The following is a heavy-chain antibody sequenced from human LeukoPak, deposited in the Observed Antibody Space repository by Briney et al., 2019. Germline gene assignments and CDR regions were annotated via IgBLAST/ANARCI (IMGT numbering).Heavy chain of an antibody. CDR3: ATVAGGTYHFDL. CDR1: GFTVNGHY. CDR2: IYDGGTT. V-gene: IGHV3-53*01. J-gene: IGHJ4*02. Sequence: GGSLRLSCAASGFTVNGHYMSWVRQAPGKGLEWVSIIYDGGTTSYEDSVKGRFTISRDNSNNILYLQMSSLRAEDTAVYYCATVAGGTYHFDLWGQGALVTVSS. D-gene: IGHD1-26*01.